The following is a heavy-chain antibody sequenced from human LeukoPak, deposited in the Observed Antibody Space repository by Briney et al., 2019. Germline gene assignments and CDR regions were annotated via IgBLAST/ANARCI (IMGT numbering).Heavy chain of an antibody. CDR1: GFTFSSYA. J-gene: IGHJ6*04. Sequence: GSLRLSCAASGFTFSSYAMSWVRQAPGKGLEWVSGISGSGGSTYYADSVKGRFTISRDNSKNTLYLQMNRLRAEDTAVYFCAKHGYYYYYNMDDWGKGTTVTVSS. V-gene: IGHV3-23*01. CDR2: ISGSGGST. CDR3: AKHGYYYYYNMDD.